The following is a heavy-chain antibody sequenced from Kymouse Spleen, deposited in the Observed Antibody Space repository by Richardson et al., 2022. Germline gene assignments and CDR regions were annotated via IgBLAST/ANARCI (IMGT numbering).Heavy chain of an antibody. CDR1: GFTFSSYS. D-gene: IGHD6-19*01. CDR2: ISSSSSYI. CDR3: ARDEGRIRGSGWYGDFDY. Sequence: EVQLVESGGGLVKPGGSLRLSCAASGFTFSSYSMNWVRQAPGKGLEWVSSISSSSSYIYYADSVKGRFTISRDNAKNSLYLQMNSLRAEDTAVYYCARDEGRIRGSGWYGDFDYWGQGTLVTVSS. V-gene: IGHV3-21*03. J-gene: IGHJ4*02.